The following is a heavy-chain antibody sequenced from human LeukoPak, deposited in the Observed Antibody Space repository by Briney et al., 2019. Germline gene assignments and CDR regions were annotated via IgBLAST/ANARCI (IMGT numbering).Heavy chain of an antibody. CDR1: GASISSGEYY. CDR2: IYTSGST. D-gene: IGHD3-9*01. Sequence: SETLSLTCTVSGASISSGEYYWSWIRQPAGKGLEWIGRIYTSGSTNYNPSLKSRVTISVDTSKNQFSLKLSSVTAADTAMYYCAREAYDGLTSDWFDPWGQGTLVTVSS. J-gene: IGHJ5*02. V-gene: IGHV4-61*02. CDR3: AREAYDGLTSDWFDP.